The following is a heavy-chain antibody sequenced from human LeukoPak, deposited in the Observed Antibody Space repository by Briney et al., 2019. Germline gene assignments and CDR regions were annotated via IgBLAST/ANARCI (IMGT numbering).Heavy chain of an antibody. CDR3: ARDLATIDGIAWYYFEN. CDR1: GYTFTGHY. D-gene: IGHD5-12*01. J-gene: IGHJ4*02. V-gene: IGHV1-2*02. CDR2: INPNTGGT. Sequence: ASVKVSCKTSGYTFTGHYIHWVRQAPGQGFEWMGWINPNTGGTDYAQKFQDRIAISTYTSISTTYMELSSLRSDDTALYYCARDLATIDGIAWYYFENWGQGTLVTVS.